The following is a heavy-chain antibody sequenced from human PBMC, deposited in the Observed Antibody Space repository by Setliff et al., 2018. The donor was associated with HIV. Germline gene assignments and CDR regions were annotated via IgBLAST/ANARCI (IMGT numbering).Heavy chain of an antibody. CDR1: GVSISSQY. CDR3: AKNSLYLQMNSLRAEDTAVYYCARDRSLAIFGLRAFDI. D-gene: IGHD3-3*01. V-gene: IGHV4-59*11. CDR2: IYYNVNN. J-gene: IGHJ3*02. Sequence: PSETLSLTCAVSGVSISSQYWSWIRQPPGKGLEWIGFIYYNVNNNYNPSLKSRVSISVDTSKNQFSLRLSSVKGRFTISRDNAKNSLYLQMNSLRAEDTAVYYCARDRSLAIFGLRAFDIWGQGTMVTVSS.